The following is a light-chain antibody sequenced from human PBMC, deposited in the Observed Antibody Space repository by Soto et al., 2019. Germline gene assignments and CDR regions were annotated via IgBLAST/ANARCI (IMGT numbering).Light chain of an antibody. CDR1: QSIRSY. CDR2: AAS. Sequence: DIQMTQSPSSLSASVGDRVTITCRASQSIRSYLNWYQQKPGKAPKLLIYAASSLQSGVPSRFSGSGSGTDFTLTISSLQPEDFATYYCQQSYSTPPVTFGGGTKVEIK. J-gene: IGKJ4*01. CDR3: QQSYSTPPVT. V-gene: IGKV1-39*01.